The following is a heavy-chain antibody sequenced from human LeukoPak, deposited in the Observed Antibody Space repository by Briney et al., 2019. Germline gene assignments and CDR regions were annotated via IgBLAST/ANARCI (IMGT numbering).Heavy chain of an antibody. D-gene: IGHD3-10*01. CDR2: ISSSSSTI. CDR1: GFTFSSYA. V-gene: IGHV3-48*01. CDR3: AREGYYGSGSRAFDI. J-gene: IGHJ3*02. Sequence: GGSLRLSCAASGFTFSSYAMSWVRQAPGKGLEWVSYISSSSSTIYYADSVKGRFTISRDNAKNSLYLQMNSLRAEDTAVYYCAREGYYGSGSRAFDIWGQGTMVTVSS.